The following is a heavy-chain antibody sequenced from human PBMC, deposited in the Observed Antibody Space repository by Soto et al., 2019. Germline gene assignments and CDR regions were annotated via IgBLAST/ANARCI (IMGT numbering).Heavy chain of an antibody. D-gene: IGHD3-22*01. CDR2: ISGTGDST. CDR3: AKSPALYFDSSGRYFDY. J-gene: IGHJ4*02. V-gene: IGHV3-23*01. Sequence: SLRLSCAASGFTFSSYGMSWVRQAPGKGLEWVSVISGTGDSTYYADSVKGRFTISRDNSKNTLFLQMNSLRAEDTAVYYCAKSPALYFDSSGRYFDYWGQGTLVTVS. CDR1: GFTFSSYG.